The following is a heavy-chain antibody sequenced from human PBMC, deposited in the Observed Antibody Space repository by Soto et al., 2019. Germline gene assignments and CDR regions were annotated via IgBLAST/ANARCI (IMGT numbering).Heavy chain of an antibody. J-gene: IGHJ4*02. V-gene: IGHV4-30-2*01. CDR3: ARGVTTVTTFDY. CDR1: GGSISSRGYS. CDR2: IYHSGST. D-gene: IGHD4-17*01. Sequence: SETLSLTCTVSGGSISSRGYSWSWSRQPPGKGLEWIGYIYHSGSTYYNPSLKSRVTISVDRSKNQFSLKLSSVTAADTAVYYCARGVTTVTTFDYWGQGTLVTVSS.